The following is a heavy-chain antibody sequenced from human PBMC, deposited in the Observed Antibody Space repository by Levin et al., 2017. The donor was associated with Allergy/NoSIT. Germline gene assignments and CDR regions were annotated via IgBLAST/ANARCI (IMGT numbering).Heavy chain of an antibody. D-gene: IGHD2-2*01. Sequence: PSETLSLTCAVYGGSFSGYSWTWIRQSRGKGLEWIGEINHSGSTDYNPSLESRVTISIDTSKNQFSLKLTSVTAADTAVYYCARGHSFQLLFPDYWGQGTLVTVSS. CDR2: INHSGST. V-gene: IGHV4-34*01. CDR1: GGSFSGYS. J-gene: IGHJ4*02. CDR3: ARGHSFQLLFPDY.